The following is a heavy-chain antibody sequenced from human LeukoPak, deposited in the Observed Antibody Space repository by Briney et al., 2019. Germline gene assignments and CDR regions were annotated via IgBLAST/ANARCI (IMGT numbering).Heavy chain of an antibody. CDR2: INQDASEK. J-gene: IGHJ6*03. CDR1: GFTFSDYW. Sequence: PGGSLRLSCEVSGFTFSDYWVTWVRQAPGKGLEWVANINQDASEKYYVESVKGRFAISRDNAKNSLYLQMNSLRAEDTAVYYCARRRGGNSGATYYYYMDVWGKGTTVTVSS. CDR3: ARRRGGNSGATYYYYMDV. V-gene: IGHV3-7*01. D-gene: IGHD4-23*01.